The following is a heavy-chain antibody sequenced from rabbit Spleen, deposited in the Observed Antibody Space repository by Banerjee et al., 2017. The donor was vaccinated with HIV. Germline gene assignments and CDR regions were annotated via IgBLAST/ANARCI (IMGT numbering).Heavy chain of an antibody. CDR3: ARDTSSSFSSYGMDL. Sequence: QSLEESGGDLVKPGASLTLTCTASGFSFSSSDYMCWVRQAPGKGLEWISCIAGSSGFTYFANWAKGRFTISKTSSTTVTLQMTSLTASDTSTYFCARDTSSSFSSYGMDLWGPGTLVTVS. CDR1: GFSFSSSDY. J-gene: IGHJ6*01. D-gene: IGHD1-1*01. V-gene: IGHV1S40*01. CDR2: IAGSSGFT.